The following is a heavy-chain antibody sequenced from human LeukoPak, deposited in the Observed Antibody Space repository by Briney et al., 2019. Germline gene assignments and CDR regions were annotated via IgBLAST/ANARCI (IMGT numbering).Heavy chain of an antibody. CDR2: IYTSGST. D-gene: IGHD6-13*01. V-gene: IGHV4-4*07. CDR1: GGSISSYY. Sequence: SETLSLTCTVSGGSISSYYWSWIRQPAGKGLEWIGRIYTSGSTNYNPSLKSRVTMSVDTSKNQSSLKLSSVTAADTAVYYCARVIAAAGTLDYWGQGTLVTVSS. J-gene: IGHJ4*02. CDR3: ARVIAAAGTLDY.